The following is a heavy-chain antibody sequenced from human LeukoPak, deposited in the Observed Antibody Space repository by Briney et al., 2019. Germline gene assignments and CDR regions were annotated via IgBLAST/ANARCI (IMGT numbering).Heavy chain of an antibody. V-gene: IGHV4-59*01. CDR1: GGSISSYY. CDR3: ARARVGAMGD. J-gene: IGHJ4*02. D-gene: IGHD1-26*01. CDR2: IYYSGST. Sequence: ASETLSLTCTVSGGSISSYYWSWIRQPPGKGLDWIGYIYYSGSTNYNPSLKSRVTISVDTSKNQFSLKLSSVTAADTAVYYCARARVGAMGDWGQGTLVTVSS.